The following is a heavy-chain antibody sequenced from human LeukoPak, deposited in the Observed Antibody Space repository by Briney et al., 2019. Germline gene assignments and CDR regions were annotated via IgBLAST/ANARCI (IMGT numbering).Heavy chain of an antibody. CDR2: MSWNSISI. CDR3: AKGGSSDRGYDWGIDY. D-gene: IGHD5-12*01. J-gene: IGHJ4*02. Sequence: LRLSCAASGFTFSSYEMNWVRQAPGKGLEWVSGMSWNSISIGYADSVKGRFTISRDDAENSLFLQMNSLRPEDTALYYCAKGGSSDRGYDWGIDYWGQGTLVTVSS. V-gene: IGHV3-9*01. CDR1: GFTFSSYE.